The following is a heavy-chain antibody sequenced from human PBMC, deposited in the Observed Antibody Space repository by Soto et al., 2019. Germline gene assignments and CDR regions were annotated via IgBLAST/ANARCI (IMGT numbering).Heavy chain of an antibody. D-gene: IGHD2-15*01. Sequence: VQLVESGGGLVKPGGSLRLSCAASGFTFSSYSMNWVRLAPGKGLEWVSSISSSISSIYYADSVKGRSTISRDNAKNSLYLQMNSLRAEDSAVYYCAGYCSGGSCYSESDYWGQGTLVTVSS. CDR1: GFTFSSYS. V-gene: IGHV3-21*01. CDR2: ISSSISSI. J-gene: IGHJ4*02. CDR3: AGYCSGGSCYSESDY.